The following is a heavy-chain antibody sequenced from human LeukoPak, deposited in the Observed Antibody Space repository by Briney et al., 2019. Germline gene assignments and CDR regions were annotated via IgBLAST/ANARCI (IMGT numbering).Heavy chain of an antibody. CDR3: ATASPGSSRGFDY. CDR1: EFSVGSNY. CDR2: IYSGGST. D-gene: IGHD6-6*01. Sequence: GGSLRLSCAASEFSVGSNYMTWVRQAPGKGLEWVSLIYSGGSTYYADSVKGRFTISRDNSKNTLYLQMNSLRAEDTAVYYCATASPGSSRGFDYWGQGTLVTVSS. V-gene: IGHV3-66*01. J-gene: IGHJ4*02.